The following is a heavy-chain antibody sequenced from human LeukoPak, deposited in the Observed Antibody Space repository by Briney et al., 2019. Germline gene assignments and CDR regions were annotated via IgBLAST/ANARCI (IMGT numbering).Heavy chain of an antibody. CDR3: ARSTNYDASGSYYFDS. CDR1: GYSISSGYY. Sequence: SETLSLTCTVSGYSISSGYYWGWIRQPPGKGLEWIGYTASPYHNPSLKSRLSISIDTSKNQISLKLDSVTASDTAVYFCARSTNYDASGSYYFDSWGQGILVTVTS. V-gene: IGHV4-38-2*02. CDR2: YTASP. D-gene: IGHD3-10*01. J-gene: IGHJ4*02.